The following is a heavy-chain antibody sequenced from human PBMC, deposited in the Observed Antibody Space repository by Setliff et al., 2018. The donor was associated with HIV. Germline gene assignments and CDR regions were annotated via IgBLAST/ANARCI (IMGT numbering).Heavy chain of an antibody. CDR1: GFTFSNYA. CDR3: ARDDRWVYNDYLDY. Sequence: LRLSCAASGFTFSNYAMSWVRQAPGKGLEWVSGISDSGGSTDYADSVKGRFTISRDNSKNTLYLQMNSLRAEDTAVYYCARDDRWVYNDYLDYWGQGTLVTVSS. J-gene: IGHJ4*02. D-gene: IGHD3-10*01. CDR2: ISDSGGST. V-gene: IGHV3-23*01.